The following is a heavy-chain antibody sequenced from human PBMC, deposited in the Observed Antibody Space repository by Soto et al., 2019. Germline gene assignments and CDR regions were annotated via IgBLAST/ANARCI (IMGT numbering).Heavy chain of an antibody. CDR3: ARAGFCSTTSCSDAFEI. CDR1: GYTFTSYA. Sequence: ASVKVSCKTSGYTFTSYAMHWVRQAPGQRLEWMGWINAGNGNTKFSQRFQGRVTITRDTSANIAYMELSSLTSEDTAVYYCARAGFCSTTSCSDAFEIWGQGTMVTVSS. V-gene: IGHV1-3*01. CDR2: INAGNGNT. J-gene: IGHJ3*02. D-gene: IGHD2-2*01.